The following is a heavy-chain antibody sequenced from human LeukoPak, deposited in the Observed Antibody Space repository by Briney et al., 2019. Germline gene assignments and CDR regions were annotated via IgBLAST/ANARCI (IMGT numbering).Heavy chain of an antibody. Sequence: GASVKVSCKASGYIFTTYDINWVRQATGQGLEWMGRMNPHSGDTDYAQKFQGRVTITRNMSISTAYMELSSLRSEDTAVYYCARSGFRGLGSSWYNQAWFDPWGQGTLVTVSS. CDR3: ARSGFRGLGSSWYNQAWFDP. J-gene: IGHJ5*02. CDR1: GYIFTTYD. D-gene: IGHD6-13*01. CDR2: MNPHSGDT. V-gene: IGHV1-8*03.